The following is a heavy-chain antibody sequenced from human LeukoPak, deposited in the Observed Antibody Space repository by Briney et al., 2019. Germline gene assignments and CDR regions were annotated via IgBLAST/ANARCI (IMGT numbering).Heavy chain of an antibody. CDR1: GLTISSYA. V-gene: IGHV3-23*01. D-gene: IGHD3-22*01. CDR2: ISGSGGRT. CDR3: AKANAYYYATSVYYFDY. J-gene: IGHJ4*02. Sequence: GGSLRLSCAASGLTISSYAMSWVRQAPGKGLEWVSAISGSGGRTNYADSVKGRISISRDNSKNTLYLQMNSLRAEDTAVYYCAKANAYYYATSVYYFDYWGQGTLVTVSS.